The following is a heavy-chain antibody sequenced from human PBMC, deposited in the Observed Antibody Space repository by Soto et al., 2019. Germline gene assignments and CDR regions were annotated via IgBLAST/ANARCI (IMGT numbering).Heavy chain of an antibody. Sequence: QVQLVQSGAEVKKPGASVKVSCKASGYTFTSYAMHWVRQAPGQRLEWMGWINAGNGNTKYSQKFQGRVTITRDTSASTAYMELSSLRSEDTAVYYCARGVAGSGGWYFDLCGRGTLVTVSS. CDR3: ARGVAGSGGWYFDL. V-gene: IGHV1-3*01. J-gene: IGHJ2*01. CDR1: GYTFTSYA. D-gene: IGHD6-19*01. CDR2: INAGNGNT.